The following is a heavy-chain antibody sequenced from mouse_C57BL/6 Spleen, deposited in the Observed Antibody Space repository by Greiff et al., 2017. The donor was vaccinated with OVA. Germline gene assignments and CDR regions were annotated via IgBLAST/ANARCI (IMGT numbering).Heavy chain of an antibody. D-gene: IGHD2-1*01. J-gene: IGHJ4*01. CDR3: AREGIYYGNPYAMDY. Sequence: EVKLMESGPGLVKPSQSLSLTCSVTGYSITSGYYWNWIRQFPGNKLEWMGYISYDGSNNYNPSLKNRISITRDTSKNQFFLKLNSVTTEDTATYYCAREGIYYGNPYAMDYWGQGTSVTVSS. CDR2: ISYDGSN. CDR1: GYSITSGYY. V-gene: IGHV3-6*01.